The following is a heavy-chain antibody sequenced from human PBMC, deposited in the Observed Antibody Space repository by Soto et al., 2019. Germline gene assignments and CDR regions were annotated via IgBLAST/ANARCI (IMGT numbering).Heavy chain of an antibody. CDR2: LYDIDGS. V-gene: IGHV3-53*01. CDR3: ATWHEREHAYDV. Sequence: DVQLVESGGGLIQPGESLRLSCAAFGFTISGKKYVAWFRQAPGKGLEWVSALYDIDGSFYADSVKGRFTTSSDSSKTTVYLQMNDLRPDDTDVYYCATWHEREHAYDVWGLGTTVTVSS. CDR1: GFTISGKKY. J-gene: IGHJ3*01. D-gene: IGHD1-1*01.